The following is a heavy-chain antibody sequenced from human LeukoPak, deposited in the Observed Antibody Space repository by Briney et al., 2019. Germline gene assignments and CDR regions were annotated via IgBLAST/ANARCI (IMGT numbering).Heavy chain of an antibody. D-gene: IGHD3-10*01. CDR3: ARYRSESDDY. V-gene: IGHV4-39*01. CDR2: SYYSGST. CDR1: GFSLSTSGVG. J-gene: IGHJ4*02. Sequence: SGPTLVKPTQTLTLTCTFSGFSLSTSGVGVGWIRQPPGKGLEWIGTSYYSGSTYYNPSLKSRVTISVDTSKNQFSLKLSSVTAADTAVYYCARYRSESDDYWGQGTLVTVSS.